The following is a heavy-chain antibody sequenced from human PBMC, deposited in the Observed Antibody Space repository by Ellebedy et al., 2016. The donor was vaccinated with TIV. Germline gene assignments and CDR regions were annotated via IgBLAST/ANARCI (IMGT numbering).Heavy chain of an antibody. CDR1: GGTFSSYA. CDR3: ARAEDTTMVFRY. D-gene: IGHD5-18*01. J-gene: IGHJ4*02. CDR2: IIPIVGIA. V-gene: IGHV1-69*04. Sequence: AASVQVSCKASGGTFSSYALNWVRQPPGQGLVWMGRIIPIVGIANYAQKFQGRVTITADKSTSTAYMELSSLRSDDTGVYFCARAEDTTMVFRYWGQGTLVTVSS.